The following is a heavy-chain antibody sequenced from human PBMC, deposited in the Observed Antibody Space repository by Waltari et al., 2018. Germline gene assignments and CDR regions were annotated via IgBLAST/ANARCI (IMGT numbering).Heavy chain of an antibody. Sequence: EVQLVETGGGLIQPGGSLRLSCAASGFPVSSNYMSWVRQAPGKGLEGVSVIYSGGSTYYADSVKGRFTISRDNSKNTLYLQMNSLRAEDTAVYYCARLSFGKTVDYWGQGTLVTVSS. D-gene: IGHD3-10*01. CDR3: ARLSFGKTVDY. CDR1: GFPVSSNY. V-gene: IGHV3-53*02. CDR2: IYSGGST. J-gene: IGHJ4*02.